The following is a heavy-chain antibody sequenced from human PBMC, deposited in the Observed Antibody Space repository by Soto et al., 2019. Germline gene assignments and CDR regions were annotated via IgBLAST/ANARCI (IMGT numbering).Heavy chain of an antibody. D-gene: IGHD4-17*01. CDR3: AKNYGDFPNFDY. CDR2: ISYDGSNK. Sequence: GGSLRLSCAASGFTFSSYGMHWVRQAPGKGLEWVAVISYDGSNKYYADSVKGRFTISRDNSKNTLYLQMNSLRAEDTAVYYCAKNYGDFPNFDYWGQGTLVTVSS. CDR1: GFTFSSYG. V-gene: IGHV3-30*18. J-gene: IGHJ4*02.